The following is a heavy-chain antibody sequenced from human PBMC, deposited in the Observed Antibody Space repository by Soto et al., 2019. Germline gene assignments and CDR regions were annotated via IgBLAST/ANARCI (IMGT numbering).Heavy chain of an antibody. J-gene: IGHJ6*02. CDR2: INYTGST. CDR1: GGSFSGYF. V-gene: IGHV4-34*01. Sequence: QVQLQQWGAGLLKPSETLSLTCDVYGGSFSGYFWSWLRQPPGKGLEWIGEINYTGSTNYNSSLKSRVTISIDTSKNQFSLKLNSETAADTALYFCARVSLNGMDVWGQGTTVTVS. CDR3: ARVSLNGMDV.